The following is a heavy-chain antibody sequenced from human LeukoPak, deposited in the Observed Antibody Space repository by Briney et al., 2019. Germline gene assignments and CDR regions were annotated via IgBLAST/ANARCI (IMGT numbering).Heavy chain of an antibody. CDR2: IGTAGDT. D-gene: IGHD6-13*01. Sequence: GGSLRLSCEASGITFSASDMHWVRQAPGKGLEWVSVIGTAGDTYYADSVKGRFTISRENAKNSLYLQMNSLRAGDTAVYYCARGSVRVGMDVWGQGTTVTVSS. CDR1: GITFSASD. V-gene: IGHV3-13*01. CDR3: ARGSVRVGMDV. J-gene: IGHJ6*02.